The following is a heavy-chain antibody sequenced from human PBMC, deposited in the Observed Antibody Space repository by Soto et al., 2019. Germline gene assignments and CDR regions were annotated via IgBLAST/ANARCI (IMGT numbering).Heavy chain of an antibody. J-gene: IGHJ6*02. CDR3: ARHGTAAGTNYYYGMDV. V-gene: IGHV3-21*01. CDR1: GFTFSSYS. D-gene: IGHD6-13*01. CDR2: ISSSSSYI. Sequence: GGSLRLSCAASGFTFSSYSMNWVRQAPGKGLEWVSSISSSSSYIYYADSVKGRFTISRDNAKNSLYLQMNSLRAEDTAVYYCARHGTAAGTNYYYGMDVWGQGTTVTVSS.